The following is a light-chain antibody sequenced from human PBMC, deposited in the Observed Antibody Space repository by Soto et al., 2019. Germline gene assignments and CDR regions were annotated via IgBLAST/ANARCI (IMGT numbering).Light chain of an antibody. J-gene: IGLJ2*01. CDR2: EGS. Sequence: QSALTQPASVSGSPGQSITISCTGTSSDVGSYNLVSWYQQHPGKAPKLMIYEGSKRPSGVSNRFSGSKSGNTASLTISGLQAEDEADYYCCSYAGSSTVVFGGGTHVTVL. V-gene: IGLV2-23*01. CDR1: SSDVGSYNL. CDR3: CSYAGSSTVV.